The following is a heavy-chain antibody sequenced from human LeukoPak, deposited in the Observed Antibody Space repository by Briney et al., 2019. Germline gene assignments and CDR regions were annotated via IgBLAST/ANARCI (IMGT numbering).Heavy chain of an antibody. V-gene: IGHV4-59*01. CDR1: GGSITSYY. Sequence: PSETLSLTCTVSGGSITSYYWSWIRQPPGKGLEWIAYIYYSGSTKYNPSLKSRVTMSVDTSKNQFSLKVHSATAADTAVYYCARTNSGYDRSIDYWGQGTLVTVSS. CDR3: ARTNSGYDRSIDY. J-gene: IGHJ4*02. CDR2: IYYSGST. D-gene: IGHD5-12*01.